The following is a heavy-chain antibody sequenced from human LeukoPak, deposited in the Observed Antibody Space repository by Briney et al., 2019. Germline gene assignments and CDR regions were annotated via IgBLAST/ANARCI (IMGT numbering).Heavy chain of an antibody. CDR1: GGSISSRNYY. Sequence: PSETLSLTCTVSGGSISSRNYYWSWIRQPPGKGLEWIGFIHYSGDTYYKPSLKSRLTISLDTSKNLFSLNVSSVTAADTAVYFCASNYWSYYYNAMDVWGQGTTVTVSS. D-gene: IGHD2-8*02. V-gene: IGHV4-30-4*01. J-gene: IGHJ6*02. CDR3: ASNYWSYYYNAMDV. CDR2: IHYSGDT.